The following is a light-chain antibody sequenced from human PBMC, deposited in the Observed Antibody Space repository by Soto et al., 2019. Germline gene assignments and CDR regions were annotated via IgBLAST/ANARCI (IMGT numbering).Light chain of an antibody. CDR2: EVS. Sequence: QSALTQPASVSGSPGQSITISCTGTSSDVGGYNYVSWFQQEPGKAPKLMIYEVSNRPSGVSNRFSGSKSGNTASLTISGLQAEDGADYYCSSYTSSSTYVLFGGGTKLTVL. J-gene: IGLJ2*01. CDR1: SSDVGGYNY. CDR3: SSYTSSSTYVL. V-gene: IGLV2-14*01.